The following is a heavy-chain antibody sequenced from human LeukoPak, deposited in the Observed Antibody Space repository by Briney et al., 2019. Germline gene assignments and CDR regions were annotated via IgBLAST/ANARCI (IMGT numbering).Heavy chain of an antibody. Sequence: SGGSLRLSCAASGFTFSSYAMSWVRQAPGKGLEWVSAISGSGGSTYYADSVKGRFTISRDNSKNTLYLQMNSLRAEDTAVYYCAKEVIGCSGGSCYYYGMDVWGQGTTVTVSS. J-gene: IGHJ6*02. CDR3: AKEVIGCSGGSCYYYGMDV. V-gene: IGHV3-23*01. CDR1: GFTFSSYA. CDR2: ISGSGGST. D-gene: IGHD2-15*01.